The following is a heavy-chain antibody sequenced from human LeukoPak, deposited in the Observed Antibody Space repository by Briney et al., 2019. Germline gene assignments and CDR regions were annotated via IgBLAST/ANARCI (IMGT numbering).Heavy chain of an antibody. D-gene: IGHD3-3*01. CDR3: ARAITIFGVAPFDY. V-gene: IGHV4-34*01. Sequence: PSETLSLTCAVYGGSFSGYYWSWIRQPPGKGLEWIGEINHSGSTNYNPSLKSRVTISVDTSKNQFSLKLSFVTAADTAVYYCARAITIFGVAPFDYWGQGTLVTVSS. CDR1: GGSFSGYY. J-gene: IGHJ4*02. CDR2: INHSGST.